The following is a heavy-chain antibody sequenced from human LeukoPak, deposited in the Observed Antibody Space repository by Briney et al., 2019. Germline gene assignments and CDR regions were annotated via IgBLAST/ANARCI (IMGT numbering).Heavy chain of an antibody. J-gene: IGHJ3*02. CDR3: ARTLPPLLGAFDI. Sequence: SETLSLTCAVYGGSFSGYYWSWIRQPPGKGLEWIGEINHSGSTNYNPSLTSRVTISVDTSKNQFSLKLSSVAAADTAVYYCARTLPPLLGAFDIWGQGTMVTGSS. D-gene: IGHD3-10*01. V-gene: IGHV4-34*01. CDR1: GGSFSGYY. CDR2: INHSGST.